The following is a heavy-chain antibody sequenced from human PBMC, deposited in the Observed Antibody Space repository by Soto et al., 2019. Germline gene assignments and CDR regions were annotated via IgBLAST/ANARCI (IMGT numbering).Heavy chain of an antibody. J-gene: IGHJ4*02. CDR2: VKTKAEGATT. V-gene: IGHV3-15*07. D-gene: IGHD1-1*01. CDR3: TSRIRTTNDN. CDR1: GCPFTTVW. Sequence: EVQLVESGGGLVKPGESLRLSCVASGCPFTTVWMNWVRQAPGKGPEWLGRVKTKAEGATTDYAAPAKGRFTILRDDSINTVYLQMTSLRIEDTALYYSTSRIRTTNDNWGQGTLVTVSS.